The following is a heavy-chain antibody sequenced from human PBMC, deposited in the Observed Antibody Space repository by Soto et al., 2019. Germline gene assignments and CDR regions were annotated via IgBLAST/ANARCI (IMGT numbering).Heavy chain of an antibody. CDR1: GFIFSSYG. D-gene: IGHD2-15*01. Sequence: PGGSLRLSCATTGFIFSSYGMHWVRQAPGKGLECVAGISYDGSSENYADSVKGRFTISRDNSKNTLYLQMNSLRAEDTAVYYCAKDTCSGGSCYGDYWGQGTLVTVSS. CDR3: AKDTCSGGSCYGDY. J-gene: IGHJ4*02. V-gene: IGHV3-30*18. CDR2: ISYDGSSE.